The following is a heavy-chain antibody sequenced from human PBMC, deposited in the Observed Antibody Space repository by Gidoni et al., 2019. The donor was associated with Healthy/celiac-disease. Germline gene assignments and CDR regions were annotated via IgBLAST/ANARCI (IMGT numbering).Heavy chain of an antibody. Sequence: QITLKESGPTLVKPTQTLTLTCTFSGFSLSTSGVGVGWIRQPPGKALEWLALIYWNDDKRYSPSLKSRLTITKDTSKNQVVLTMTNMDPVDTATYYCAHRLNDSSGYHRDDAFDIWGQGTMVTVSS. CDR1: GFSLSTSGVG. CDR3: AHRLNDSSGYHRDDAFDI. J-gene: IGHJ3*02. V-gene: IGHV2-5*01. CDR2: IYWNDDK. D-gene: IGHD3-22*01.